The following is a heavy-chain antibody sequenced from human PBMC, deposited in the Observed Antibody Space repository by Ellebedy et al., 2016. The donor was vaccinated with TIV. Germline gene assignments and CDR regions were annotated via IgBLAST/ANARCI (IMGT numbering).Heavy chain of an antibody. V-gene: IGHV4-39*01. CDR1: GGSINSNNYY. J-gene: IGHJ5*02. D-gene: IGHD3-10*01. CDR2: LYYSGNT. CDR3: ARHVKFGNIRGPQHRGGWFDP. Sequence: PSETLSLTCTVSGGSINSNNYYWGWIRQPPGKGLEWIGSLYYSGNTYYNPSLKRRVTISVDTSKKQFSLKLSSVTAADMAVYYCARHVKFGNIRGPQHRGGWFDPWGQGTLVTVSS.